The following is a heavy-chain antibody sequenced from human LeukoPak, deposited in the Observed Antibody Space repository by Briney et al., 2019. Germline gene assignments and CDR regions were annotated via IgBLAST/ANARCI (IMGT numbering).Heavy chain of an antibody. CDR3: AATLDIVVVPAAIGVDAFDI. J-gene: IGHJ3*02. D-gene: IGHD2-2*02. Sequence: ASVKVSCKASGGTFSSYAISWVRQAPGQGLEWMGRIIPILGIANYAQKFQGRVTITADKSTSTAYMELSSLRSEDTAVYYCAATLDIVVVPAAIGVDAFDIWGQGTMVTVSS. CDR2: IIPILGIA. V-gene: IGHV1-69*04. CDR1: GGTFSSYA.